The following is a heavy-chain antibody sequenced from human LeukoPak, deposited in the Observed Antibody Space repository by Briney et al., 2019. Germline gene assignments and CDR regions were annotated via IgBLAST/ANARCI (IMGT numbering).Heavy chain of an antibody. CDR3: ARAVGSGFWSTRDWFDP. CDR1: GFTFSSYE. CDR2: ISSSGSTL. Sequence: PGGSLRLSCAASGFTFSSYEMNWVRQAPGKGLEWISYISSSGSTLYYADSVKGRFTISRDNAKNSLYLQMNSLRAEDTAVYYCARAVGSGFWSTRDWFDPWGQGTLVTVSS. J-gene: IGHJ5*02. D-gene: IGHD3-3*01. V-gene: IGHV3-48*03.